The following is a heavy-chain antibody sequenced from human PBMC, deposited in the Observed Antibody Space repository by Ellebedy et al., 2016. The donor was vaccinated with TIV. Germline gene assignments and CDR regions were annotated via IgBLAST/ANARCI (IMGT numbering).Heavy chain of an antibody. V-gene: IGHV3-74*01. CDR3: ARGSSWYSHDAFDI. Sequence: GESLKISXAASGFTFSSYWMHWVRQAPGKGLVWLSRINSDESDTSYADSVKGRFTISRDNARNTLYLQMNSLRVEDTAVYSCARGSSWYSHDAFDIWGQGTMVTVSS. J-gene: IGHJ3*02. CDR2: INSDESDT. D-gene: IGHD6-13*01. CDR1: GFTFSSYW.